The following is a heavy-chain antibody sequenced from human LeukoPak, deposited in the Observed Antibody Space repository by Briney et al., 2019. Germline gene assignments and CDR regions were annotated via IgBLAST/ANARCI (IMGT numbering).Heavy chain of an antibody. D-gene: IGHD4-11*01. V-gene: IGHV4-39*01. CDR3: ASPYSNYVGLFDY. Sequence: PSETLSLTCTVSGGSISSSSYYWGWIRQPPGKGLEWIGSIYYSGSTYYNPSLKSRVTISVDTSKNQFSLKLSSVTAADTAVYHCASPYSNYVGLFDYWGQGTLVTVSS. CDR1: GGSISSSSYY. J-gene: IGHJ4*02. CDR2: IYYSGST.